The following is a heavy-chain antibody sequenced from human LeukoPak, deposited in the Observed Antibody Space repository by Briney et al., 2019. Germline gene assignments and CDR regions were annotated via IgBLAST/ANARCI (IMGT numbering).Heavy chain of an antibody. J-gene: IGHJ4*02. CDR3: ARDKSGSSSYFDY. CDR1: GFTVSSNY. Sequence: GGSLRLSCAASGFTVSSNYVSWVRQAPGKGLEWVSVIYSGGSTYYADSVKGRFTISRDNSKNTLYPQMNSLRAEDTAVYYCARDKSGSSSYFDYWGQGTLVTVSS. D-gene: IGHD1-26*01. CDR2: IYSGGST. V-gene: IGHV3-66*02.